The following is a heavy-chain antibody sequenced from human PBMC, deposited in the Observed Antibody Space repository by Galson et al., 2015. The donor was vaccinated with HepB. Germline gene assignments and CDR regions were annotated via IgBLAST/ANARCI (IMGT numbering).Heavy chain of an antibody. CDR2: ISGSGNTI. Sequence: SLRLSCAASGFTFSSHEMNWVRQAPGKGLEWVSYISGSGNTIYYADSVKGRFTISRDNAKNSLSLQMNSLRAEDTAVYYCARESDERVGSTYYYSAMDVWGQGTTVTVSS. CDR3: ARESDERVGSTYYYSAMDV. V-gene: IGHV3-48*03. J-gene: IGHJ6*02. D-gene: IGHD2-21*02. CDR1: GFTFSSHE.